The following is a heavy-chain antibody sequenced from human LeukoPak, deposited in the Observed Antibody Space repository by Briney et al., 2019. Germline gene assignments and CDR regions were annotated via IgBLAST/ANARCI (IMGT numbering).Heavy chain of an antibody. CDR3: ARHVDYYGMDV. CDR2: IGTAGDT. Sequence: AGGSLRLSCAASGFTFSSYDMHWVRQSTGKGLEWVSAIGTAGDTYYSDSVKGRFTISREYARYSLYLQMNSLRAGDTAVYYCARHVDYYGMDVWGQGTTVTVS. V-gene: IGHV3-13*01. J-gene: IGHJ6*02. CDR1: GFTFSSYD. D-gene: IGHD5-12*01.